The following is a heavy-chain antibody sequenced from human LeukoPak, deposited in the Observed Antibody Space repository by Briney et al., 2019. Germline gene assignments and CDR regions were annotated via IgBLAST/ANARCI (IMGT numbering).Heavy chain of an antibody. V-gene: IGHV6-1*01. J-gene: IGHJ5*02. D-gene: IGHD6-6*01. CDR3: AREPRLAARGYNWFDP. CDR1: GDSVSSKSAA. CDR2: TYYRSKWYN. Sequence: SQTLSLTCAISGDSVSSKSAAWDWIRQSPSRGLEWLGRTYYRSKWYNDYAISVKSRITINPDTSKNQFSLQLYSVTPEDTAVYYCAREPRLAARGYNWFDPWGQGTLVTVSS.